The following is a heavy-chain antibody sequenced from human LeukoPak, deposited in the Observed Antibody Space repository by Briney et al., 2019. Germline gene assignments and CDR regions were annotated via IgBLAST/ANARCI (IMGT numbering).Heavy chain of an antibody. Sequence: SVKVSCKASGGTFSSYAISWVRQAPGQGLEWMGGIIPIFGTANYAQKFQGRVTITTDESTSTAYMELNSLRSEDTAVYYCARSCISGLMVVVMYFDYWGQGTLVTVSS. CDR1: GGTFSSYA. J-gene: IGHJ4*02. CDR2: IIPIFGTA. CDR3: ARSCISGLMVVVMYFDY. D-gene: IGHD3-22*01. V-gene: IGHV1-69*05.